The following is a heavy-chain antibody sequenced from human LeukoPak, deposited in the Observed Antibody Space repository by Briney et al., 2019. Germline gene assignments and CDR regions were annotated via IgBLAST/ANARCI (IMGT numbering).Heavy chain of an antibody. CDR1: GYTFTSYD. CDR2: ISAYNGNT. J-gene: IGHJ5*02. D-gene: IGHD3-22*01. V-gene: IGHV1-18*01. Sequence: VASVKVSCKASGYTFTSYDINWVRQATGQGLEWMGWISAYNGNTNYAQKLQGRVTMTTDTSTSTAYMELRSLRSDDTAVHYCAREGRYYYDSSGYFDPWSQGTLVTVSS. CDR3: AREGRYYYDSSGYFDP.